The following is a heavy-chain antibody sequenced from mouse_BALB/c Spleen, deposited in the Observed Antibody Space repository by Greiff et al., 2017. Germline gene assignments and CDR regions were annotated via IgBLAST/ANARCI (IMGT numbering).Heavy chain of an antibody. V-gene: IGHV1-54*01. J-gene: IGHJ3*01. Sequence: VQLQQSGAELVRPGTSVKVSCKASGYAFTNYLIEWVKQRPGQGLEWIGVINPGSGGTNYNEKFKGKATLTADKSSSTAYMQLSSLTSDDSAVYFCARAARATPLAYWGQGTLVTVSA. CDR3: ARAARATPLAY. D-gene: IGHD3-1*01. CDR2: INPGSGGT. CDR1: GYAFTNYL.